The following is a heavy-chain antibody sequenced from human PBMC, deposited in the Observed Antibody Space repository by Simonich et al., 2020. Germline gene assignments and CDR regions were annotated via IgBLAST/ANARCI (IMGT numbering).Heavy chain of an antibody. V-gene: IGHV3-30*07. CDR3: AREGLLLDAFDI. D-gene: IGHD2-15*01. CDR2: IYYDGSNK. Sequence: QVHLVESGGGVVQPGRSLRLSCAASGFTLSCYAMHWVRQAHGKGLEVVAVIYYDGSNKYYADSGKGRFTISRDNSKNTLYLQMNSLRAEDTAVYYCAREGLLLDAFDIWGQGTMVTVSS. J-gene: IGHJ3*02. CDR1: GFTLSCYA.